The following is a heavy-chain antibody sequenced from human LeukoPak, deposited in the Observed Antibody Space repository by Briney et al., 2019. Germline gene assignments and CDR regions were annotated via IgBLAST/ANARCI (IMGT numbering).Heavy chain of an antibody. D-gene: IGHD5/OR15-5a*01. CDR3: ARDSKSTADAFDI. CDR2: TYHSDYT. V-gene: IGHV4-4*02. CDR1: GGSINSSHW. Sequence: PSETLSLTCAVSGGSINSSHWWSWVRQSPGKGLEWIGNTYHSDYTNYNPSLKSRATISVDKSKNQLSLKVTSVTAADTAMYYCARDSKSTADAFDIWGQGTMVTVSP. J-gene: IGHJ3*02.